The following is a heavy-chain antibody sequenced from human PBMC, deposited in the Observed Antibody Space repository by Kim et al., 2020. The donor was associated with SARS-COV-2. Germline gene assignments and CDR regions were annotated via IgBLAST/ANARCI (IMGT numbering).Heavy chain of an antibody. CDR2: ISYDGSNK. CDR1: GFTFSSYA. CDR3: ARDRSPSSWSARIQLWLSPTFDY. J-gene: IGHJ4*02. Sequence: GGSLRLSCAASGFTFSSYAMHWVRQAPGKGLEWVAVISYDGSNKYYADSVKGRFTISRDNSKNTLYLQMNSLRAEDTAVYYCARDRSPSSWSARIQLWLSPTFDYWGQGTLVTVSS. V-gene: IGHV3-30-3*01. D-gene: IGHD5-18*01.